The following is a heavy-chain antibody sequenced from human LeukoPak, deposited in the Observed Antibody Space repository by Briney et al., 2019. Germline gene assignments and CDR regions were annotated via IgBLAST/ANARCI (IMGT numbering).Heavy chain of an antibody. CDR2: MYTSGST. V-gene: IGHV4-4*07. CDR1: GGSISSYS. CDR3: ARGLKEATWVYYYYYMDV. Sequence: SETLSLTCTVSGGSISSYSWSWIRQPAVKGLEWIGRMYTSGSTKYNPSLKSRVTISVDTSKNQFSLKLSSVTAADTAVYYCARGLKEATWVYYYYYMDVWGKGTTVTVSS. J-gene: IGHJ6*03. D-gene: IGHD1-26*01.